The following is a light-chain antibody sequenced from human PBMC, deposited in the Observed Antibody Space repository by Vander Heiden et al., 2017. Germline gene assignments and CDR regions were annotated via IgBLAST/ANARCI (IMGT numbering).Light chain of an antibody. CDR3: QRYDTYS. CDR2: DAS. Sequence: DIQMTQSPSTLSASVGDRVTITCRATESLSNWLAWYQQKPGKAPKLLIYDASTLESGVPSRFSGSGSGTEFTLTISSLQPDDFATYYCQRYDTYSFGRGTKVDIK. J-gene: IGKJ3*01. CDR1: ESLSNW. V-gene: IGKV1-5*01.